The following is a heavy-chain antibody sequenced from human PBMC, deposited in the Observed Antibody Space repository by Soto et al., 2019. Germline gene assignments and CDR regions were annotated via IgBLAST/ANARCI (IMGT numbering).Heavy chain of an antibody. CDR3: ARATYDSSTYYLDY. Sequence: QVQLQESGPGLVKPSQTLSLTCTISGASISGGDYYWTWIRQPPGKGLEWIGSIYYTGNTYYNPSLKSRVFISVDPSNNQFSLKLSSVTAADTAVYYCARATYDSSTYYLDYWGQGTLVTVSS. D-gene: IGHD3-22*01. J-gene: IGHJ4*02. CDR2: IYYTGNT. V-gene: IGHV4-30-4*01. CDR1: GASISGGDYY.